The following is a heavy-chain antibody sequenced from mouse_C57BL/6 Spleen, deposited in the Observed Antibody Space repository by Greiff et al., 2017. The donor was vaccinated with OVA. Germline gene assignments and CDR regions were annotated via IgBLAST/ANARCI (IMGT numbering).Heavy chain of an antibody. V-gene: IGHV14-3*01. D-gene: IGHD1-1*01. CDR3: ARSSSYVDWYFDV. Sequence: VQLQQSVAELVRPGASVKLSCTASGFNIKNTYMHWVKQRPEKGLEWIGRIDPANGNTKYAPKFQGKATMTADTSSNTAYLQLSSLTSEDTAIYYCARSSSYVDWYFDVWGTGTTVTVSS. CDR1: GFNIKNTY. CDR2: IDPANGNT. J-gene: IGHJ1*03.